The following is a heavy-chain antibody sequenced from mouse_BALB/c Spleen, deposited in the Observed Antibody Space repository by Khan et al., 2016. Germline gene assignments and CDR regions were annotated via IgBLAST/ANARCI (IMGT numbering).Heavy chain of an antibody. CDR2: ISSGSSAI. Sequence: EVELVESGGGLVQPGGSRKLSCAASGFTFSFFGMHWVRQAPEKGLEWVAYISSGSSAIYYADTVTGRFTISRDNPKNTLLLQMTSRRSEDTAMYYWARGDYWGQGTTLTVSS. CDR3: ARGDY. J-gene: IGHJ2*01. CDR1: GFTFSFFG. V-gene: IGHV5-17*02.